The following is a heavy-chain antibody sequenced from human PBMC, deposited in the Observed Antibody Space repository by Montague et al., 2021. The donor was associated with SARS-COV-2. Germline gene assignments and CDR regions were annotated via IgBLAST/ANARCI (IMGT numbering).Heavy chain of an antibody. CDR1: GGSIRSYY. CDR3: ARYGSYFEH. CDR2: IYYDGST. V-gene: IGHV4-59*03. D-gene: IGHD1-26*01. J-gene: IGHJ4*02. Sequence: SETLSLTCTVSGGSIRSYYWSWIRQTPGKGLERIGYIYYDGSTNYNPSLKSRVTMSVGSSKNQFSLRLSSVTAADTAVYYCARYGSYFEHWGQGTLVTVSS.